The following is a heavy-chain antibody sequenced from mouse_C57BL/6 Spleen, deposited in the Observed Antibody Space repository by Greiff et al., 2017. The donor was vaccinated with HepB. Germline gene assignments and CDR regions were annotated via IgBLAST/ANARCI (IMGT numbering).Heavy chain of an antibody. CDR3: ARRDGNYEDYFDY. CDR2: IDPSDSYT. CDR1: GYTFTSYW. V-gene: IGHV1-50*01. J-gene: IGHJ2*01. D-gene: IGHD2-1*01. Sequence: QVQLQQPGAELVKPGASVKLSCKASGYTFTSYWMQWVKQRPGQGLEWIGEIDPSDSYTNYNQKFKGKATLTVDTSSSTAYMQLSSLTSEDSAVYYCARRDGNYEDYFDYWGQGTTLTVSS.